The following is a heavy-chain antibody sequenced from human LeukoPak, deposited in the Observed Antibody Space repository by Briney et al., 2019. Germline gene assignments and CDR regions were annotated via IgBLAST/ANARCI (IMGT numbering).Heavy chain of an antibody. CDR1: GGSFSGYY. CDR3: ARGLKGYCSSTSCYPSRFDP. V-gene: IGHV4-34*01. Sequence: SETLSLTCAVYGGSFSGYYWSWIRQPPGKGLEWIGEINHSGSTNYNPSLKSRVTISVDTSKNQFSLKLSSVTAADTAVYYCARGLKGYCSSTSCYPSRFDPWGQGTLVTVPS. CDR2: INHSGST. D-gene: IGHD2-2*01. J-gene: IGHJ5*02.